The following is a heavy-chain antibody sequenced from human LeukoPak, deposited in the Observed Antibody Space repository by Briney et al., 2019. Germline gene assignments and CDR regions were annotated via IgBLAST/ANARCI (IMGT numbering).Heavy chain of an antibody. Sequence: ASVKVSCKASGYTFTSYGISWVRQAPGQGLEWMGWISAYNGNTNYAQKLQGRVTMTTDTSTSTAYMELRSLRSDDTAVYYCARDLCSPGYYEPWGQGALVTVSS. J-gene: IGHJ5*02. D-gene: IGHD3-22*01. CDR2: ISAYNGNT. CDR3: ARDLCSPGYYEP. CDR1: GYTFTSYG. V-gene: IGHV1-18*04.